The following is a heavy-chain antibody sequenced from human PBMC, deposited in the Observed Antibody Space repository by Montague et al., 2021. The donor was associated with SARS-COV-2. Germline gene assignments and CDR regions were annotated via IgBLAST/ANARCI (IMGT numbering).Heavy chain of an antibody. CDR2: ITHGGST. V-gene: IGHV4-34*01. CDR3: ARSHDYRGNDYFDS. CDR1: GGSLSGFY. J-gene: IGHJ4*02. D-gene: IGHD4-23*01. Sequence: SETLSLTCAVYGGSLSGFYWTWIRQAPGKGLEWVGEITHGGSTSYSPAPKSRLTISLDTSKNQFSLKLDSVTAADTATYYCARSHDYRGNDYFDSWGQGALVIVSS.